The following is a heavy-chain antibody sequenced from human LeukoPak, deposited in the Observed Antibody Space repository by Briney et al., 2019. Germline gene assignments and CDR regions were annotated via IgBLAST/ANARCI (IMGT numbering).Heavy chain of an antibody. CDR3: ARDTKRSRARWENLGIDP. V-gene: IGHV1-18*01. J-gene: IGHJ5*02. CDR2: ISAYNGNA. Sequence: GASVTVSFKASGYTFTIYGISWVRQAPGQGLEWMGWISAYNGNANYAQKLQGRVTMTTDTSTSTPYMELRSLRSDDTAVYYCARDTKRSRARWENLGIDPWGQGTLVTVSS. CDR1: GYTFTIYG. D-gene: IGHD3-16*01.